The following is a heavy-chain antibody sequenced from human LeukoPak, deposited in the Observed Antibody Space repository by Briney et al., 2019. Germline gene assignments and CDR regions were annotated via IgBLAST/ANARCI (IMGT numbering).Heavy chain of an antibody. CDR1: GFTFSRYG. J-gene: IGHJ4*02. V-gene: IGHV3-48*04. CDR2: ISSSGSTI. CDR3: ARDSSGYSSS. D-gene: IGHD6-13*01. Sequence: RSLRLSCAASGFTFSRYGMHWVRQAPGKGLEWVSYISSSGSTIYYADSVKGRFTISRDNAKNSLYLQMNSLRAEDTAVYYCARDSSGYSSSWSQGTLVTVSS.